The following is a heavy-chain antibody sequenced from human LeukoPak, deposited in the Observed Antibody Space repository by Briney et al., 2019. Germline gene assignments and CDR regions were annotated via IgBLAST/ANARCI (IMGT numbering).Heavy chain of an antibody. Sequence: TSQALSLTCAVSGGSISSGGYSWSWIRQPPGKGLEWIGYIYHSGSTYYNPSLKSRVTISVDRSKNQFSLKLSPVTAADTAVYYCARFPYSSSSLIHSGYYYYGMDVWGQGTTVTVSS. V-gene: IGHV4-30-2*01. CDR2: IYHSGST. D-gene: IGHD6-6*01. CDR1: GGSISSGGYS. CDR3: ARFPYSSSSLIHSGYYYYGMDV. J-gene: IGHJ6*02.